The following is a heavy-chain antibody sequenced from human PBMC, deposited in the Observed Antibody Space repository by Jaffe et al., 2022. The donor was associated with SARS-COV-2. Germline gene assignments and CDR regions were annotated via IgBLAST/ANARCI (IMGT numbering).Heavy chain of an antibody. CDR1: GFTFSTYA. CDR2: ISSDGSKK. Sequence: QVQLVESGGGVVQPGGSLSLSCAASGFTFSTYAMHWVRQAPGKGLEWVAVISSDGSKKYYADSVKGRFTISRDNSKNTLYLQVSGLRAEDTAVYYCARDLAYWYFDLWGRGTLVTVSS. V-gene: IGHV3-30*04. CDR3: ARDLAYWYFDL. J-gene: IGHJ2*01. D-gene: IGHD2-15*01.